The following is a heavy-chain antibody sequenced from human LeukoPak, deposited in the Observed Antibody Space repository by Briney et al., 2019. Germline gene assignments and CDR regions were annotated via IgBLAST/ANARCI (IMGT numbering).Heavy chain of an antibody. CDR2: IYYSGST. CDR3: AIEPGAVAGESESAFDI. CDR1: GGSISSGDYY. V-gene: IGHV4-30-4*01. D-gene: IGHD6-19*01. J-gene: IGHJ3*02. Sequence: PSQTLSLTCTVSGGSISSGDYYWSWIRQPPGKGLEWIGYIYYSGSTYYNPSLKSRVTISVDTSKNQFSLKLSSVTAADTAVYYCAIEPGAVAGESESAFDIWGQGTMVTVSS.